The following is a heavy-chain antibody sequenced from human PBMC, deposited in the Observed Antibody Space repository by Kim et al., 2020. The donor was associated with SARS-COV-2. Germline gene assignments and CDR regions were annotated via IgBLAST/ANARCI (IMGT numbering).Heavy chain of an antibody. Sequence: SETLSLTCAVYGGSFSGDYWSWIRQPPGKGLEWIGEINHSGSTNYNPSLKSRVTISVDTSKNQFSLKLSSVTAADTAVYYCARVAIAAAGLGDYYYYGMDVWGQGTTVTVSS. V-gene: IGHV4-34*01. CDR1: GGSFSGDY. D-gene: IGHD6-13*01. CDR2: INHSGST. J-gene: IGHJ6*02. CDR3: ARVAIAAAGLGDYYYYGMDV.